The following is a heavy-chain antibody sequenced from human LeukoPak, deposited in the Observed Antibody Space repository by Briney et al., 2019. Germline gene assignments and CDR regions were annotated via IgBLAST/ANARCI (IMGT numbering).Heavy chain of an antibody. CDR2: ISAYNGNT. D-gene: IGHD6-6*01. V-gene: IGHV1-18*01. CDR1: GYTFTSYG. J-gene: IGHJ6*02. CDR3: ARVSIAARSPYYYGMDV. Sequence: GASVKVSCKASGYTFTSYGISWVRQAPGQGLEWMGWISAYNGNTNYAQKFQGRVTIIADESTSTAYMELSSLRSEDTAVYYCARVSIAARSPYYYGMDVWGQGTTVTVSS.